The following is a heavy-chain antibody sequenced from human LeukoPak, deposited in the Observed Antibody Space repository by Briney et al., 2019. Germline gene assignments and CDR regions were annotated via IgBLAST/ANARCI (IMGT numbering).Heavy chain of an antibody. V-gene: IGHV4-4*07. Sequence: KPSETLSLTCTVSGNSFGDYYWSWLRQPAGKGLEWIGRIYTSGSTTYNPSLKSRVTMSVDTSKSQFSLNLMSVTAADTAVYYCTRDTGTTGEVKFDPWGQGTLVTVSS. J-gene: IGHJ5*02. D-gene: IGHD4-17*01. CDR3: TRDTGTTGEVKFDP. CDR2: IYTSGST. CDR1: GNSFGDYY.